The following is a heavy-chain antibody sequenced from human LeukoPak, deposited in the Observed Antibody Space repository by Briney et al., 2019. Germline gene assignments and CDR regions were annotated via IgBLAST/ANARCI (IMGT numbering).Heavy chain of an antibody. CDR1: GYTFTSYD. J-gene: IGHJ5*02. Sequence: ASVKVSCKASGYTFTSYDINWVRQATGRGLEWMGWMNPNSGNTGYAQKFQGRVTMTRNTSISTAYMELSSLRSEDTAVYYCARGPLGHNWFDPWGQGTLVTVSS. CDR3: ARGPLGHNWFDP. D-gene: IGHD3-10*01. CDR2: MNPNSGNT. V-gene: IGHV1-8*01.